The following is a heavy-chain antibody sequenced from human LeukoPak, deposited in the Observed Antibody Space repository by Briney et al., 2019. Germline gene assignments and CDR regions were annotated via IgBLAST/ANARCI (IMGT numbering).Heavy chain of an antibody. Sequence: GESLKISCKGSGYSFTNYWIGWVRQMPGKGLEWMGIIYPGDSDSRYSPSFQGQVTFSADKSISTAYLQWSSLKASDTAMYYCARLAKAAALYYFDYWGQGTLVTVSS. CDR2: IYPGDSDS. CDR3: ARLAKAAALYYFDY. J-gene: IGHJ4*02. D-gene: IGHD6-13*01. V-gene: IGHV5-51*01. CDR1: GYSFTNYW.